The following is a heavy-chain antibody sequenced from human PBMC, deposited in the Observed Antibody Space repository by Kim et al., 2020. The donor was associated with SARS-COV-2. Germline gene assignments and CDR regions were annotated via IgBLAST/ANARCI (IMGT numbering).Heavy chain of an antibody. V-gene: IGHV3-74*01. J-gene: IGHJ4*02. Sequence: GGSLRLSCAASGFTFSSYWMHWVRQAPGKGLVWVSRINSDGSSTSYADSVKGRFTISRDNAKNTLYLQMNSLRAEDTAVYYCARGRLIGHYDFWSGYYTSPAGYWGQGTLVTVSS. CDR2: INSDGSST. CDR1: GFTFSSYW. D-gene: IGHD3-3*01. CDR3: ARGRLIGHYDFWSGYYTSPAGY.